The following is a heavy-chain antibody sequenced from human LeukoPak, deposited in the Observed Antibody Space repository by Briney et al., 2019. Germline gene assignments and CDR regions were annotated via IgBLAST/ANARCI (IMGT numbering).Heavy chain of an antibody. V-gene: IGHV4-4*07. CDR2: FYPGVGT. CDR3: ARWKFYYRTGYSPGHNMDV. Sequence: SETLSLTSTVPLALTFIKYGSCVPQTAGKGLEWIGRFYPGVGTDYNPSLKSRVTMSVDTTKNQFALKLSAVNAADTAVYYRARWKFYYRTGYSPGHNMDVWGKGTTVTVSS. D-gene: IGHD3/OR15-3a*01. CDR1: LALTFIKY. J-gene: IGHJ6*03.